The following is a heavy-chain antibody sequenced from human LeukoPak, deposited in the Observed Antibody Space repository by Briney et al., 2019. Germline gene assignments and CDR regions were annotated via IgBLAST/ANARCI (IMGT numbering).Heavy chain of an antibody. D-gene: IGHD3-3*01. J-gene: IGHJ4*02. CDR3: ARGGYYDFWSGYGPDKEWLDY. CDR1: GFTFSSYS. Sequence: GGSLRLSCAASGFTFSSYSMNWVRQAPGKGLEWVSSISSSSSYIYYADSVKGRFTISRDNAKNSLYLQMNSLRAEDTAVYYCARGGYYDFWSGYGPDKEWLDYWGQGTLVTVSS. V-gene: IGHV3-21*01. CDR2: ISSSSSYI.